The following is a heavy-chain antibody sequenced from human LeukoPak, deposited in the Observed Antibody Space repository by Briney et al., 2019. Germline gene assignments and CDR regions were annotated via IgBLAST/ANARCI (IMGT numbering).Heavy chain of an antibody. CDR3: ARDVLRFLEWTNYYMDV. D-gene: IGHD3-3*01. CDR2: INSGGST. Sequence: GGSLRLSCAASGFTVSSNYMSWVRQAPGKGLEWVSVINSGGSTYYADSVKGRVTISRDNSKNTLYLQMNSLRAEDTAVYYCARDVLRFLEWTNYYMDVWGKGATVTVSS. CDR1: GFTVSSNY. J-gene: IGHJ6*03. V-gene: IGHV3-66*02.